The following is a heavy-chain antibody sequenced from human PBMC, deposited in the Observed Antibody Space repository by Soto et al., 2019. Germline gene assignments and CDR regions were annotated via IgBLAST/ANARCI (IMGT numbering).Heavy chain of an antibody. CDR2: ISAYNGNT. J-gene: IGHJ4*02. Sequence: ASVKFSCKASGYTFTSYGIIWVRQAPGEWLEWMGGISAYNGNTNYAPKLQGRVTMTTDTSTSTAYMELRSLRSDDTAVYYCARDRRHPELPRPQSEFEYWGQGTMVTLSS. CDR1: GYTFTSYG. CDR3: ARDRRHPELPRPQSEFEY. D-gene: IGHD1-26*01. V-gene: IGHV1-18*01.